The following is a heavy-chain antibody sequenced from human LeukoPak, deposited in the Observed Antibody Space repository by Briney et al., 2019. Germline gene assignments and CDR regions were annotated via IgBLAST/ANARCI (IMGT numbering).Heavy chain of an antibody. CDR3: ARERLRFLEWLPGGFDY. CDR2: IYYSGST. V-gene: IGHV4-30-4*08. Sequence: SETLSLTCTVSGGSISSGDYYWSWIRQPPGKGLEWIGYIYYSGSTYYNPSHKSRVTISVDTSKNQFSLKLSSVTAADTAVYYCARERLRFLEWLPGGFDYWGQGTLVTVSS. D-gene: IGHD3-3*01. CDR1: GGSISSGDYY. J-gene: IGHJ4*02.